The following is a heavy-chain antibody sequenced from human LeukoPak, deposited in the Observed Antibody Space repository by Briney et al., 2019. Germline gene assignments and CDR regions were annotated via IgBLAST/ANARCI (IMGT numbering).Heavy chain of an antibody. CDR2: IKRDGTES. J-gene: IGHJ1*01. Sequence: PGGALRLSCTASGFTFSSSWMSWVRRAPGKGLEWVANIKRDGTESNYVDSVKGRFTISWDNARSSLCLQMNSLGVEDTAVYYCARDKWQYDNSGGQGTLDTLPS. D-gene: IGHD3-22*01. V-gene: IGHV3-7*05. CDR3: ARDKWQYDNS. CDR1: GFTFSSSW.